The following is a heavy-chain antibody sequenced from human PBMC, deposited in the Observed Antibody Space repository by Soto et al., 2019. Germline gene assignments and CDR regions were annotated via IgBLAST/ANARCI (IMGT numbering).Heavy chain of an antibody. CDR1: GYTFTTYP. J-gene: IGHJ4*02. Sequence: QVQLVQSGAEVKKPGASVKVSCKASGYTFTTYPMHWVRQAPGQRLEWMGWINAGSVNTKYSQKFQGRVTITRDTSASTAHMELSSLRPEATAVYSCARGGGTTVTVDYWGQGTLVTVSS. D-gene: IGHD4-17*01. V-gene: IGHV1-3*01. CDR2: INAGSVNT. CDR3: ARGGGTTVTVDY.